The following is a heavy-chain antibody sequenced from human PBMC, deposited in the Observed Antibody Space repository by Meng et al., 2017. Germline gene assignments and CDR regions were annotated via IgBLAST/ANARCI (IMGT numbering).Heavy chain of an antibody. V-gene: IGHV3-43D*03. D-gene: IGHD4-17*01. Sequence: GGSLRLSCAASGFTFDDYAMYWVRQAPGKGLEWVSLISWDGGSTYYADSVKGRFTISRDNSKNSLYLQMNSLRAEDTALYYCAKDGYGDYYGMDVWGQGTTVTGYS. CDR3: AKDGYGDYYGMDV. J-gene: IGHJ6*01. CDR2: ISWDGGST. CDR1: GFTFDDYA.